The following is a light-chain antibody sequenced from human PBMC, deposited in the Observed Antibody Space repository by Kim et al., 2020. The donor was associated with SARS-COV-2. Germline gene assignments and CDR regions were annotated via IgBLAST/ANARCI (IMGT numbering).Light chain of an antibody. CDR1: QSVSSPY. CDR2: GAS. CDR3: QQYGSSPWT. V-gene: IGKV3-20*01. Sequence: SPGDRATRSCRASQSVSSPYLAWYQQKPGQAPRLLIYGASSRATGIPDRFSGSGSGTDFTLTISRLEPEDFAVYYCQQYGSSPWTFGQGTKVDIK. J-gene: IGKJ1*01.